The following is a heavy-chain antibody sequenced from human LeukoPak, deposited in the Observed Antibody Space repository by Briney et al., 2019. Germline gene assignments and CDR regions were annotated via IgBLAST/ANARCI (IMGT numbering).Heavy chain of an antibody. CDR2: IYQSGNT. V-gene: IGHV4-39*07. CDR1: GGSISSSSYY. D-gene: IGHD1-1*01. CDR3: ARGTRNWNDVVSFDY. Sequence: PSETLSLTCTVSGGSISSSSYYWGWIRQPPGKGLEWIGSIYQSGNTYYRPSLKSRVTISVDTSKNQFSLKLTSVTAADAAVYYCARGTRNWNDVVSFDYWGQGTLVTVSS. J-gene: IGHJ4*02.